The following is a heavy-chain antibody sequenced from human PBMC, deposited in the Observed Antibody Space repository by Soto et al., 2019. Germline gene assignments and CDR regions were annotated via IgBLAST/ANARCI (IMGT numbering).Heavy chain of an antibody. V-gene: IGHV3-30*18. CDR1: GFTFSSYG. Sequence: GGSLSLSCAASGFTFSSYGMHWVRQAPGKGLEWVAVISYDGSNKYYADSVKGRFTISRDNSKNTLYLQMNSLRAEDTAVYYCAKDVVVGATTGLGDYYYYYGMDVWGQGTTVTV. CDR3: AKDVVVGATTGLGDYYYYYGMDV. D-gene: IGHD1-26*01. J-gene: IGHJ6*02. CDR2: ISYDGSNK.